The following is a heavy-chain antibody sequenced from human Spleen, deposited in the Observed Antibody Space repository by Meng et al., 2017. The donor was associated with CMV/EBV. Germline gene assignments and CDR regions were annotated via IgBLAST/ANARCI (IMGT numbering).Heavy chain of an antibody. D-gene: IGHD6-6*01. CDR1: GYSISSGYY. V-gene: IGHV4-38-2*02. Sequence: GSLRLSCTVSGYSISSGYYWGWIRQPPGKGLEWIGSIYHSGSTYYNPSLKSRVTISVDTSKNQFSLKLSSVTAADTAVYYCAGESSSPYYYYGMDVWGQGTTVTVSS. CDR3: AGESSSPYYYYGMDV. CDR2: IYHSGST. J-gene: IGHJ6*02.